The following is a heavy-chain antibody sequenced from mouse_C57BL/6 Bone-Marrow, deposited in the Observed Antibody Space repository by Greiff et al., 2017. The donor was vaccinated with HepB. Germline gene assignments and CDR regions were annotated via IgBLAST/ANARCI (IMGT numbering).Heavy chain of an antibody. Sequence: VQLQQSGAELVRPGTSVKVSCKASGYAFTNYLIEWVKQRPGQGLEWIGVINPGSGGTNYNEKFKGKATLTADKSSSTAYMQLSSLTSEDSAVYFCARFRDYVYFDYWGQGTTLTVSS. J-gene: IGHJ2*01. CDR1: GYAFTNYL. CDR3: ARFRDYVYFDY. CDR2: INPGSGGT. V-gene: IGHV1-54*01. D-gene: IGHD2-4*01.